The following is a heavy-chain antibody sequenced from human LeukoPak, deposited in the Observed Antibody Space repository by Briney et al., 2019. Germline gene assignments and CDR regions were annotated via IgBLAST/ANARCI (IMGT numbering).Heavy chain of an antibody. CDR2: ISAYNGNT. J-gene: IGHJ4*02. V-gene: IGHV1-18*01. Sequence: ASVTVSCKASGYTFTSYGISWVRQAPGQGLEGMGWISAYNGNTNYAQKLQGRVTMTTDTSTSTAYMELRSLRSDDTAVYYCARDWDYCSSTSCYTLEYWGQGTLVTVSS. CDR3: ARDWDYCSSTSCYTLEY. D-gene: IGHD2-2*02. CDR1: GYTFTSYG.